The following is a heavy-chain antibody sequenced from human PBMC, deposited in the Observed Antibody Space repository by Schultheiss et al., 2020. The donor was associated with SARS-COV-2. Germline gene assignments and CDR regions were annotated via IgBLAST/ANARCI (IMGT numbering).Heavy chain of an antibody. CDR1: GGSISSSSYY. CDR2: IYYSGST. CDR3: ARDVNVRRCSGGSCYLYGMDV. V-gene: IGHV4-31*03. J-gene: IGHJ6*02. D-gene: IGHD2-15*01. Sequence: QTLSLTCTVSGGSISSSSYYWSWIRQHPGKDLEWIGYIYYSGSTYYNPSLKSRVTMSVDTSKNQFSLKLSSVTAADTAVYYCARDVNVRRCSGGSCYLYGMDVWGQGTTVTVSS.